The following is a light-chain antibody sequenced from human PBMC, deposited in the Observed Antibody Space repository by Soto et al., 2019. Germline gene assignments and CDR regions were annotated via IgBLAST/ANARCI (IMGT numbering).Light chain of an antibody. Sequence: EIVLTQSPATLSLSPGERATLSCRASQSISSYLAWYQQKPDQAPRLLIYDASNRATVIPARFSGSGSGTDFTLTISILEPEDFAVYYCHRRSTCPFTFGPGTKGDIK. CDR3: HRRSTCPFT. V-gene: IGKV3-11*01. CDR2: DAS. CDR1: QSISSY. J-gene: IGKJ3*01.